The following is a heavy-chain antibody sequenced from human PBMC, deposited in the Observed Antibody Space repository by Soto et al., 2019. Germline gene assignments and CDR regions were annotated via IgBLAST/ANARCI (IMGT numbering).Heavy chain of an antibody. V-gene: IGHV3-11*01. D-gene: IGHD3-10*01. CDR3: ARSTGVPLDY. Sequence: QVQLVESGGGLVKPGGSLSLSCAASGFSFSDHYMNWIRQAPGKGLEWLVYISTSGSTTYYADSVKGRFTVSRDNAQNSLYLQMNSLRDEDTAVYYCARSTGVPLDYWGQGTLVTVSS. J-gene: IGHJ4*02. CDR2: ISTSGSTT. CDR1: GFSFSDHY.